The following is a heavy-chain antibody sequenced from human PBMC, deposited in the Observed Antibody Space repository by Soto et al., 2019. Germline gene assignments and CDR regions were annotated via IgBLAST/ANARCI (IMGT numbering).Heavy chain of an antibody. D-gene: IGHD6-19*01. CDR2: IYHSGST. Sequence: PSETLSLTCAVSGGSISSSNWWSWVRQPPGKGLEWIGEIYHSGSTNYNPSLKSRVTISVDKSKNQFSLKLSSVTAADTAVYYCARLAVADNNWFDPWGQGTLVTVSS. CDR3: ARLAVADNNWFDP. V-gene: IGHV4-4*02. CDR1: GGSISSSNW. J-gene: IGHJ5*02.